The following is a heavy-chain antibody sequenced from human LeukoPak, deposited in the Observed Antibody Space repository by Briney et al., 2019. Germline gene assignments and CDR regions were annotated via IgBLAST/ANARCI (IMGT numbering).Heavy chain of an antibody. J-gene: IGHJ5*02. CDR3: TTEYSSSYNWFNP. Sequence: GGSLRLSCAASGFTFSNAWMAWVRQAPGKGLEWVGRIKSKTNGGTTDYPAPVKGRFTISRDDSKNTLYLQMNSLKIEDTAVYYYTTEYSSSYNWFNPRGQGTLVTVSS. D-gene: IGHD6-6*01. V-gene: IGHV3-15*01. CDR1: GFTFSNAW. CDR2: IKSKTNGGTT.